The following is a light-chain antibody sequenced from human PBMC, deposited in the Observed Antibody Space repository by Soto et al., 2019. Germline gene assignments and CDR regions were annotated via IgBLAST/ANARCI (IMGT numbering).Light chain of an antibody. CDR3: STYAGRVV. V-gene: IGLV2-23*01. CDR1: SSDVGSYNL. CDR2: EGT. Sequence: QSALTQPASVSGSPGQSITISCTGTSSDVGSYNLVSWYQQHPGKAPKLMIYEGTNRPSGVSNRFSGSKSGNTASLTISGLQAEDEAHYYCSTYAGRVVFGGGTKLTVL. J-gene: IGLJ2*01.